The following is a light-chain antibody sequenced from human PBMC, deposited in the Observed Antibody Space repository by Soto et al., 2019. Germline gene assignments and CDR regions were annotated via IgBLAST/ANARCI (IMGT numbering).Light chain of an antibody. Sequence: EIVFTQSPSTLCLSPGERATLSCRASQSVSSYLAWYQQKPGQAPRLLIYDASNRATGIPARFSGSGSGTDFTLPISSLEPEDFAVYYCQQRSNWPLTFGGGTKVDIK. J-gene: IGKJ4*01. CDR1: QSVSSY. CDR3: QQRSNWPLT. V-gene: IGKV3-11*01. CDR2: DAS.